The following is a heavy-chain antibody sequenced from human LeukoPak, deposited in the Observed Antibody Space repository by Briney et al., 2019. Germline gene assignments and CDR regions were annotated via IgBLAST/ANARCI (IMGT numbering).Heavy chain of an antibody. D-gene: IGHD5-12*01. Sequence: SVKVSCKASGGTFSSYAICWVRQAPGQGLEWMGGIIPIFGTANYAQKFQGRVTITADESTSTAYMELSSLRSEDTAVYYCARQISGYDYVFDYWGQGTLVTVSS. CDR3: ARQISGYDYVFDY. CDR1: GGTFSSYA. CDR2: IIPIFGTA. J-gene: IGHJ4*02. V-gene: IGHV1-69*13.